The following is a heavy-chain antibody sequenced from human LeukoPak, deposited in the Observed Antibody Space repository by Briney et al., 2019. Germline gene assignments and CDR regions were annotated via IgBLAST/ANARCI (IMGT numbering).Heavy chain of an antibody. D-gene: IGHD2-2*01. Sequence: PSDTLSLTCAVYGGSFSGYYWSWIRQPPGKGLEWMGEINHSGSTNYNPSLKSRVTISVDTSKNQFSLKLSSVTAADTAVYYCARGYSYCSSTSCYRLGTKVLLDYWGQGTLVTVSS. V-gene: IGHV4-34*01. CDR1: GGSFSGYY. CDR2: INHSGST. CDR3: ARGYSYCSSTSCYRLGTKVLLDY. J-gene: IGHJ4*02.